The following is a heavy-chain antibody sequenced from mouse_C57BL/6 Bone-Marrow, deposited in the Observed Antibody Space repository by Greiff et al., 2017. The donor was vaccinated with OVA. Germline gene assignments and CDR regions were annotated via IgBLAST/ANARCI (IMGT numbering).Heavy chain of an antibody. D-gene: IGHD1-1*01. J-gene: IGHJ3*01. CDR3: AREGDYSAWFAY. Sequence: QVQLQQPGAELVKPGASVKMSCKASGYTFTSYWITWVKQRPGQGLEWIGDIYPGSGSTNYNEKFKSKATLTVDTSSSTAYMQLSSLTSEDSAVEYCAREGDYSAWFAYWGQGTLVTVSA. V-gene: IGHV1-55*01. CDR1: GYTFTSYW. CDR2: IYPGSGST.